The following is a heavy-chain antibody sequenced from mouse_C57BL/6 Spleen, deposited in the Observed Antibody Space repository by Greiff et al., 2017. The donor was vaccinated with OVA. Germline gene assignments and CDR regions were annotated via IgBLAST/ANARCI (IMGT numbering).Heavy chain of an antibody. CDR1: GFNIKDYY. CDR2: IDPEDGDT. D-gene: IGHD2-5*01. Sequence: EVQLQESGAELVRPGASVKLSCTASGFNIKDYYMHWVKQRPEQGLEWIGRIDPEDGDTEYAPKFQGKATMTAATSSNTAYLQLSSLTSEDTAVYYCTTVYYSNGVAYWGQGTLVTVSA. V-gene: IGHV14-1*01. CDR3: TTVYYSNGVAY. J-gene: IGHJ3*01.